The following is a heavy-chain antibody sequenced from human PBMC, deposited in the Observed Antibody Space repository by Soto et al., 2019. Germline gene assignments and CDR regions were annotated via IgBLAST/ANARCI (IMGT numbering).Heavy chain of an antibody. CDR1: GFTFSSYG. CDR3: AKSVAGKAPWFDP. V-gene: IGHV3-30*18. CDR2: ISYDGSNK. D-gene: IGHD6-19*01. Sequence: QVPLVESGGGVVQPGRSLRLSCAASGFTFSSYGMHWVRQAPGKGLEWVAVISYDGSNKYYADSVKGRFTISRDNSKNTLYLQINSLRAEDTAVYYCAKSVAGKAPWFDPWGQGTLVTVSS. J-gene: IGHJ5*02.